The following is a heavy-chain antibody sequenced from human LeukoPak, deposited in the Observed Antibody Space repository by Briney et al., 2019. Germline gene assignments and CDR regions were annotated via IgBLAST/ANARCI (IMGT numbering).Heavy chain of an antibody. CDR3: ARGRPHGNDY. CDR1: GFNLSSYW. CDR2: IASDGSST. J-gene: IGHJ4*02. V-gene: IGHV3-74*01. D-gene: IGHD4-23*01. Sequence: GGSLRLSCAASGFNLSSYWMNWVRQAPGKGLVWVSRIASDGSSTTYADSVKGRFSISRDNAKNTLYLQMNSLRVEDTAVYYCARGRPHGNDYWGQGTLVTVSS.